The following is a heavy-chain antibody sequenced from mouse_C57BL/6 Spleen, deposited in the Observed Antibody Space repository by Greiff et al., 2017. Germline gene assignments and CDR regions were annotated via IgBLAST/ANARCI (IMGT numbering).Heavy chain of an antibody. CDR3: ARDYGRQGSYYFDY. CDR1: GYTFTSYW. CDR2: IDPSDSAT. Sequence: QVQLQQPGAELVRPGSSVKLSCKASGYTFTSYWMHWVKQRPIQGLEWIGNIDPSDSATHYNQKFKDKATLTVDKSSSTASVQLSSLTSEDSAVDYCARDYGRQGSYYFDYWGQGTTLTVSS. D-gene: IGHD1-1*01. J-gene: IGHJ2*01. V-gene: IGHV1-52*01.